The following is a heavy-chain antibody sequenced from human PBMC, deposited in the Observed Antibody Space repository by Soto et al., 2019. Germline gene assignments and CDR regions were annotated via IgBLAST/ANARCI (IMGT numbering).Heavy chain of an antibody. D-gene: IGHD2-2*01. CDR2: IDYSGNT. CDR1: GGSISSGNYY. CDR3: ARYCSSTSCLNFDY. J-gene: IGHJ4*01. V-gene: IGHV4-30-4*01. Sequence: SETLSLTCTVSGGSISSGNYYWSWIRQTPGKGLEWIGYIDYSGNTFYNPSLKSRLTILVDTSTNRFSLKLNSVTAADTAVYYSARYCSSTSCLNFDYWGHGALVTVSS.